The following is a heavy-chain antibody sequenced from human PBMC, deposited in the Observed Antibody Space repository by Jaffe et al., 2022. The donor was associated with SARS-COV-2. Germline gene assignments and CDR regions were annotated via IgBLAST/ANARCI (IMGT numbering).Heavy chain of an antibody. Sequence: QVQLVESGGGVVQPGRSLRLSCAASGFTFSSYAMHWVRQAPGKGLEWVAVISYDGSNKYYADSVKGRFTISRDNSKNTLYLQMNSLRAEDTAVYYCARERRYSSSAPDYWGQGTLVTVSS. CDR2: ISYDGSNK. D-gene: IGHD6-6*01. CDR3: ARERRYSSSAPDY. J-gene: IGHJ4*02. V-gene: IGHV3-30-3*01. CDR1: GFTFSSYA.